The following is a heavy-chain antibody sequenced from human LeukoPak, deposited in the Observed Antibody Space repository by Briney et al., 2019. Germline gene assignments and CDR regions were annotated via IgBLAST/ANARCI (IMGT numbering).Heavy chain of an antibody. J-gene: IGHJ6*03. V-gene: IGHV3-30*02. CDR1: GFTFSDYS. D-gene: IGHD6-13*01. CDR3: ARDATTEPGTVYMDV. Sequence: GGSLRLSCAASGFTFSDYSMHWVRQAPGKGLNWVAFIRYDGNNKYYADSVKGRFTISRDNAKNSLYLQMNSLRAEDTALYFCARDATTEPGTVYMDVWGKGTTVTISS. CDR2: IRYDGNNK.